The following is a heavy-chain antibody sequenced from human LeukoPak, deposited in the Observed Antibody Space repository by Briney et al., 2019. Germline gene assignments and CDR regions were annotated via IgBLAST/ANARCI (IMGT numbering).Heavy chain of an antibody. CDR3: ARFSPRAMGNYLDF. J-gene: IGHJ4*02. CDR2: IYPRGST. V-gene: IGHV4-30-2*01. CDR1: GGSISSGSYS. D-gene: IGHD7-27*01. Sequence: SETLSLTCAVSGGSISSGSYSWSWLRQPPGKGLEWIGYIYPRGSTYYNPSLKSRVILSLDKSANQFSLNLSSVTAADTAVYYCARFSPRAMGNYLDFWGQGTLVTVSS.